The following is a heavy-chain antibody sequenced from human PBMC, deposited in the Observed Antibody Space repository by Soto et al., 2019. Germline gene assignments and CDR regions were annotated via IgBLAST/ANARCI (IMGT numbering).Heavy chain of an antibody. J-gene: IGHJ6*02. D-gene: IGHD3-10*02. V-gene: IGHV1-18*01. CDR3: ARDVRGGPLCSGMDV. Sequence: QVQLVQSGAEVKKPGASVKVSCKASGYTFTSYGISWVRQAPGQGLAWMGWISAYNGNTNYAQKRQGRVTRTTDTSPSTGYMELRSLRSDDTAVYYCARDVRGGPLCSGMDVWGRGSTVSVSS. CDR1: GYTFTSYG. CDR2: ISAYNGNT.